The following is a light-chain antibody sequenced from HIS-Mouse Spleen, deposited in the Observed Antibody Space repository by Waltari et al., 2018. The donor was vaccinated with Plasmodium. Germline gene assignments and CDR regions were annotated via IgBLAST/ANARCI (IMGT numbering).Light chain of an antibody. V-gene: IGLV3-10*01. Sequence: SYELTQPPSVSVSPGQTARITCPGDSLPKKYASWYQQKSGQAPVLVIHEDSKRPSGIPERFSGSSSGTMATLTISGAQVEDEADYYCYSTDSSGNHRVFGGGTKLTVL. J-gene: IGLJ3*02. CDR2: EDS. CDR1: SLPKKY. CDR3: YSTDSSGNHRV.